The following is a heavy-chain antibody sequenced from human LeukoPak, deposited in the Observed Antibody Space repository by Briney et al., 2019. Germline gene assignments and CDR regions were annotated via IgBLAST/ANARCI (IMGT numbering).Heavy chain of an antibody. V-gene: IGHV1-8*01. D-gene: IGHD3-22*01. CDR2: VNPNSGDT. Sequence: ASVKVSCKASGYTFTSYDINWVRQATGQGLEWMGWVNPNSGDTGYAQQFQGRVTMTRNTSISTAYMVLSSLRSEDTAVYYCARAPRGAMIVVPDFDYWGLGTLVTVSS. J-gene: IGHJ4*02. CDR1: GYTFTSYD. CDR3: ARAPRGAMIVVPDFDY.